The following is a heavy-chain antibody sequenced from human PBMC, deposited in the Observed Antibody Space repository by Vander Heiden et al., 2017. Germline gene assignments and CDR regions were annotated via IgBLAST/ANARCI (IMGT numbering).Heavy chain of an antibody. CDR1: GGTFSSYA. D-gene: IGHD5-12*01. Sequence: QVQLVQSGAEVKKPGSSVKVSCKASGGTFSSYAHSWVRQAPGQGREWMGGIIPIFGTANYAQEFQGRVTITADESTSTAYMELSSLRSEDTAVYYCARGKRDGYNPIGYWGQGTLVTVSS. V-gene: IGHV1-69*01. J-gene: IGHJ4*02. CDR3: ARGKRDGYNPIGY. CDR2: IIPIFGTA.